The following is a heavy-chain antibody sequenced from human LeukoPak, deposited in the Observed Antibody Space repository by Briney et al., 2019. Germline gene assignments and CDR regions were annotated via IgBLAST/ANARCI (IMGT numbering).Heavy chain of an antibody. CDR2: INHSGST. V-gene: IGHV4-34*01. CDR3: ARVTMAVVDY. D-gene: IGHD5-24*01. J-gene: IGHJ4*02. Sequence: SETLSLTCAVYGGSFSGYYGSWIRHPPGKGLEWIGEINHSGSTNYNPSLKSRVTISVDTSKNQFSLKLSSVTAADTAVYYCARVTMAVVDYWGQGTLVTVSS. CDR1: GGSFSGYY.